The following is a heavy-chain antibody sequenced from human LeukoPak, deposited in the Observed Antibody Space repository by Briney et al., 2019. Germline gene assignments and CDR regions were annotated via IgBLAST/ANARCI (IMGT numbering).Heavy chain of an antibody. J-gene: IGHJ4*02. Sequence: ASVKVSCKASGYTFTSYYMHWVRQAPGQGLEWMGCIKPNSGGTNYAQNFRGRVTMARDTSISTAYMELSSLRSDDTAVFYCARSYYYDSSGQHIYYFDYWGQGTLVTVSS. CDR2: IKPNSGGT. V-gene: IGHV1-2*02. D-gene: IGHD3-22*01. CDR1: GYTFTSYY. CDR3: ARSYYYDSSGQHIYYFDY.